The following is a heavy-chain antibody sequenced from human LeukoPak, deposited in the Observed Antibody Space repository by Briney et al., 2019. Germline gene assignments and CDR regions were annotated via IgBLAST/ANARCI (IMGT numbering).Heavy chain of an antibody. CDR3: ARRQIPTSYYYDSSGYYGAFDI. D-gene: IGHD3-22*01. CDR1: GGSISSYY. Sequence: SETPSLTCTVSGGSISSYYWSWIRQPPGKGLEWIGYIYYSGSTNYNPSLKSRVTISVDTSKNQFSLKLSSVTAADTAVYYCARRQIPTSYYYDSSGYYGAFDIWGQGTMVTVSS. CDR2: IYYSGST. V-gene: IGHV4-59*08. J-gene: IGHJ3*02.